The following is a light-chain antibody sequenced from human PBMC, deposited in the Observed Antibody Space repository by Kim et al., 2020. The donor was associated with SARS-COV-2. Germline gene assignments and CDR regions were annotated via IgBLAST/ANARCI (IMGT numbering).Light chain of an antibody. Sequence: DIQMTQSPSSLSASVGDRVTITCQASQDISNYLNWYQQKPGKAPKLLIYDASNLETGVPSRFSGSGPGTDFTFTISSLQPEDIATYYCQQYDNLPLTFGGGTKLEI. CDR3: QQYDNLPLT. CDR2: DAS. J-gene: IGKJ4*01. V-gene: IGKV1-33*01. CDR1: QDISNY.